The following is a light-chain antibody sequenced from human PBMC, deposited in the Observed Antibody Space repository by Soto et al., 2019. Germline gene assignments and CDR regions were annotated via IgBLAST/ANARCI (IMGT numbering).Light chain of an antibody. CDR3: QQYGSSLFT. Sequence: EIVLTQSPATLSLSPGDRATLSCRASQSVSSYLAWYQQKPGQAPRVLIYGASIRATGIPERFSGGGSGTDFTLTITRLEAEDFAVYYCQQYGSSLFTFGPGTKVDIK. CDR2: GAS. V-gene: IGKV3-20*01. J-gene: IGKJ3*01. CDR1: QSVSSY.